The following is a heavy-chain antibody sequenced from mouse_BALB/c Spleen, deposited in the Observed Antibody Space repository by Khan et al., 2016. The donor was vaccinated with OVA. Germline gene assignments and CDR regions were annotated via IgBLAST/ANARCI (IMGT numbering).Heavy chain of an antibody. CDR1: GYTFTDYN. CDR2: IYPGSNNT. J-gene: IGHJ3*01. V-gene: IGHV1-77*01. Sequence: VELVESGAELARPGASVKLSCKASGYTFTDYNIHWVKQRTGQGLEWIGEIYPGSNNTYYNEKFKGKATLTADKSSSTAYMQLSSLTSEDSAVYCCAREWGAWFPYWGQGTLVTVSA. CDR3: AREWGAWFPY.